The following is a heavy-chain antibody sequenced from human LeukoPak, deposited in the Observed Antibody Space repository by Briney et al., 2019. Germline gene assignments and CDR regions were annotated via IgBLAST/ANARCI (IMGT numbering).Heavy chain of an antibody. CDR2: INPDIGAT. V-gene: IGHV1-2*02. D-gene: IGHD1-14*01. CDR1: GYTFTDYY. J-gene: IGHJ5*02. Sequence: ASVKVSCKASGYTFTDYYIHWVRXAPGQXLEWMGWINPDIGATNYAQKFQGRVTMTRDTSIVTAYMELGRLGSDDTAVYYCAVNQVDGTGIFDPWGQGTLVTVSS. CDR3: AVNQVDGTGIFDP.